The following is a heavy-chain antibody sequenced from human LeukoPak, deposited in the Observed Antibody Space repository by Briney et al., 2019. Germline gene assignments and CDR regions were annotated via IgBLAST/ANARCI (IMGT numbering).Heavy chain of an antibody. CDR1: GYTFTGYY. CDR2: INPNSGGT. J-gene: IGHJ6*03. D-gene: IGHD3-10*01. CDR3: ARAPYYYGSGSSYYYMDV. V-gene: IGHV1-2*02. Sequence: GASVKVSCKASGYTFTGYYMHWVRQAPGQGLEWMGWINPNSGGTNYAQKFQGRVTMTRDTSISTAYMELSSLRSEDTAVYYCARAPYYYGSGSSYYYMDVWGKGTTVTISS.